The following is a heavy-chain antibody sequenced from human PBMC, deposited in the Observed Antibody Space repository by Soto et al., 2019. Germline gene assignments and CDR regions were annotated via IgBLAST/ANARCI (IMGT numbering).Heavy chain of an antibody. J-gene: IGHJ6*03. V-gene: IGHV3-73*01. CDR3: TSEGDIVLMVYAMEYYYFSMDV. CDR2: IRSKANSYAT. Sequence: GGSLRLACAASGFTFSGAAMHWVRQAAGKGLEWVGRIRSKANSYATAYAASVKGRFTISRDDSKNTAYLQMNSLKTEDSVVYYCTSEGDIVLMVYAMEYYYFSMDVWGKGTTVTVSS. CDR1: GFTFSGAA. D-gene: IGHD2-8*01.